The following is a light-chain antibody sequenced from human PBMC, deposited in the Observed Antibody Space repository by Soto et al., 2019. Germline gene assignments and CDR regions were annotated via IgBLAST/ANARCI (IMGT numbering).Light chain of an antibody. CDR1: TSNIGRHS. CDR3: AVWDDSLNGVV. Sequence: QSVLTQSPSASATPGQRVTISCSGSTSNIGRHSVSWYQHVPGTAPKLLIYSDYQRPSRVPDRFSGYKSGTSASLAISGLQSEDEADYYCAVWDDSLNGVVFGGGTKVTVL. CDR2: SDY. J-gene: IGLJ2*01. V-gene: IGLV1-44*01.